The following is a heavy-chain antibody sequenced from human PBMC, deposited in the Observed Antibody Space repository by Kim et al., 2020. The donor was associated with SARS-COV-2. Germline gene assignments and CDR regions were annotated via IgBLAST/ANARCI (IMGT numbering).Heavy chain of an antibody. CDR2: INPSGGST. V-gene: IGHV1-46*01. D-gene: IGHD3-10*01. Sequence: ASVKVSCKASGYTFTSYYMHWVRQAPGQGLEWMGIINPSGGSTSYAQKFQGRVTMTRDTSTSTVYMELSSLRSEDTAVYYCARERVLLWFGELSGYYYGMDVWGQGTTVTVSS. CDR3: ARERVLLWFGELSGYYYGMDV. J-gene: IGHJ6*02. CDR1: GYTFTSYY.